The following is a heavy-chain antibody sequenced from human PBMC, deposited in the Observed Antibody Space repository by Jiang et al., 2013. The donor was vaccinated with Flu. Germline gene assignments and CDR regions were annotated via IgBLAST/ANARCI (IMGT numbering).Heavy chain of an antibody. CDR1: GYSFTSYW. V-gene: IGHV5-51*01. CDR3: ARRSVVVAANHYFDY. CDR2: IYPGDSDT. D-gene: IGHD2-15*01. J-gene: IGHJ4*02. Sequence: EVQLVESGAEVKKPGESLKISCKGSGYSFTSYWIGWVRQMPGKGLEWMGIIYPGDSDTRYSPSFQGQVTISADKSISTAYLQWSSLKASDTAMYYCARRSVVVAANHYFDYWGQGTLVTVSS.